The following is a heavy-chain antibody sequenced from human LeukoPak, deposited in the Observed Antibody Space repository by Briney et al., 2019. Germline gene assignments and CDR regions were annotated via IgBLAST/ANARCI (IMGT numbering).Heavy chain of an antibody. CDR1: GGTFSSYA. V-gene: IGHV1-69*04. Sequence: GSSVKVSCKAAGGTFSSYAISWVRQPPAQGLEWMGRIIPIVGIANYVQKFQRRVTITADQSTSTAHIELISRRSEDTAVYYCARWYYYDSSGYFEFDYWGQKTLVTVSS. D-gene: IGHD3-22*01. J-gene: IGHJ4*02. CDR3: ARWYYYDSSGYFEFDY. CDR2: IIPIVGIA.